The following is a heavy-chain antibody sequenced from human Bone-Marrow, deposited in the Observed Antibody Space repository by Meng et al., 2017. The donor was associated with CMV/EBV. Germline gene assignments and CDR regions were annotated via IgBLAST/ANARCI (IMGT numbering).Heavy chain of an antibody. J-gene: IGHJ4*02. CDR3: AKSPITMVRGVSGVPDY. V-gene: IGHV3-23*01. D-gene: IGHD3-10*01. CDR2: ISGSGGST. Sequence: GGSLRLSCAASGFTFSSYAMSWVRQAPGKGLEWVSAISGSGGSTYYADSVKGRFTISRDNSKNTLDLQMNSLRAEDTAVYYCAKSPITMVRGVSGVPDYWGQGTLVTVSS. CDR1: GFTFSSYA.